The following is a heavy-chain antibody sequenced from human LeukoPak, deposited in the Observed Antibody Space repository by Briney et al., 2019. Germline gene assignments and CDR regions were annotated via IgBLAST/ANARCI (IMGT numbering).Heavy chain of an antibody. CDR3: ARDAGGSGSYVDY. D-gene: IGHD3-10*01. CDR1: GFTFSSYW. J-gene: IGHJ4*02. V-gene: IGHV3-74*01. CDR2: INRDGSST. Sequence: GGSLRLSCAASGFTFSSYWMHWVRQAPGKELVWVSDINRDGSSTNYADSVKGRFTISRDNFKNTLYLQMNSLRAEDTAVYYCARDAGGSGSYVDYWGQGTLVTVSS.